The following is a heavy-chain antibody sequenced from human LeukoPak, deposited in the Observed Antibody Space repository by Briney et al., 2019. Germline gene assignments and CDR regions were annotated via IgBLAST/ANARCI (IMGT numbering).Heavy chain of an antibody. CDR2: INPNSGGT. CDR3: ARDKRYCSSTSCPDNWFDP. V-gene: IGHV1-2*02. J-gene: IGHJ5*02. Sequence: ASVKVSCKASGYTFTGYYMHWVRQAPGQGLEWMGWINPNSGGTNYAQKFQGRVTMTRDTSISTAYMELSRLRSDDTAVYYCARDKRYCSSTSCPDNWFDPWGQGTPVTVSS. CDR1: GYTFTGYY. D-gene: IGHD2-2*01.